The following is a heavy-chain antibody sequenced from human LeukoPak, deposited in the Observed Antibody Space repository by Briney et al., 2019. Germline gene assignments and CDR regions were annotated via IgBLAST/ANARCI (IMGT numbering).Heavy chain of an antibody. CDR2: ISGGSTYI. D-gene: IGHD3-9*01. CDR3: ARGTSNYDILTGYYYY. J-gene: IGHJ4*02. Sequence: GGSLRLSCAASGFRFSSDNLNWVRQAPGKGLEWVSSISGGSTYIHYAEAVKGRFTISRDNAKNSLYLQMNSLRGEDTAVYYCARGTSNYDILTGYYYYWGQGTLVTVSS. V-gene: IGHV3-21*01. CDR1: GFRFSSDN.